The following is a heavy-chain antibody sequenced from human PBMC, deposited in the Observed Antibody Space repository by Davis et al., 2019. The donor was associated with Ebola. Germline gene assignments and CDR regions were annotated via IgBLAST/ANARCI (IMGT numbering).Heavy chain of an antibody. Sequence: SQTLSPTCPLPGGSISSYYWSWTRQPPGKGRGWIGEINPSGTTNYHPSLKSRVTISVDTPKNQFTLKLSSLTAADTAVYYCARGPSIYAWDYWGQGTLVTVSS. D-gene: IGHD3-9*01. CDR2: INPSGTT. CDR1: GGSISSYY. V-gene: IGHV4-34*01. CDR3: ARGPSIYAWDY. J-gene: IGHJ4*02.